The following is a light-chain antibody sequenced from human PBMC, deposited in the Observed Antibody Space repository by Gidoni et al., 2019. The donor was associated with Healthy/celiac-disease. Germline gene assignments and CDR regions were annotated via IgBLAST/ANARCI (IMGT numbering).Light chain of an antibody. CDR2: AAS. CDR1: QSIGSY. V-gene: IGKV1-39*01. J-gene: IGKJ2*01. Sequence: DIPMSESPFSLSASVGDRVTVTCLASQSIGSYLNWYQQKPGKAPKLLIYAASSLQRGVPSRCSGSGSGTDFTLTISSLQPEDFATYYCQQSYSTPLYTFGQGTKLEIK. CDR3: QQSYSTPLYT.